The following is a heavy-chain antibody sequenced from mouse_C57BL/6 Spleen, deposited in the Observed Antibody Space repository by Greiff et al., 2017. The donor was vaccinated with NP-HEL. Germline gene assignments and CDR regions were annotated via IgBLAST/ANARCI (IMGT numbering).Heavy chain of an antibody. Sequence: EVKLVESGGGLVQSGRSLRLSCATSGFTFSDFYMEWVRQAPGKGLEWIAASRNKANDYTTEYSASVKGRFIVSRDTSQSILYLQMNALRAEDTAIYYCARDLDDAMDYWGQGTSVTVSS. CDR1: GFTFSDFY. CDR2: SRNKANDYTT. V-gene: IGHV7-1*01. CDR3: ARDLDDAMDY. J-gene: IGHJ4*01.